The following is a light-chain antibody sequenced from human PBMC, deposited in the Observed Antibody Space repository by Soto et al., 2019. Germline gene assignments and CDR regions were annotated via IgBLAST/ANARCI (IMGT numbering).Light chain of an antibody. Sequence: DFQMTQSPSSLSASVGDRVTITCRANQDISNYVALYQHKSGSVPRLLIYGAYNLESVVPSRFSGSGSGTDFTLTISSLQPEDVASYYCHKYNSAPWTFSQGTKVEVK. V-gene: IGKV1-27*01. CDR2: GAY. CDR1: QDISNY. CDR3: HKYNSAPWT. J-gene: IGKJ1*01.